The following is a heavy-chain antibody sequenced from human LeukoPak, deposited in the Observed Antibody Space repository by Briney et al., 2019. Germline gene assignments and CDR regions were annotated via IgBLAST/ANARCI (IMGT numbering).Heavy chain of an antibody. CDR1: GGSISSNYW. Sequence: PSETLSLTCAVSGGSISSNYWRWLVRQPPGKGQECGGIIFHSGSTYYNPSLKSRVTISVDKTKNQFSLKFTVVTAADTGVYFFARGSGYSNDLASDDYDVWGQGTMVTVSS. CDR2: IFHSGST. J-gene: IGHJ3*01. CDR3: ARGSGYSNDLASDDYDV. V-gene: IGHV4-4*02. D-gene: IGHD5-18*01.